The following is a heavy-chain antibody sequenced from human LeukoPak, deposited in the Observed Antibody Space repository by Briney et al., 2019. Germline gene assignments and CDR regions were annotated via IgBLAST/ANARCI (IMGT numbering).Heavy chain of an antibody. D-gene: IGHD3-3*01. Sequence: GGSLRLSCAGSGFTIMNSAMKWVRQAPGKGLEWVLAISGSGGSTYYADSVKGRFTISRDNSKNTLYLQMNSLRAEDAAVYYCAKGGTIFGVAPWYYMDLWGKGSTVTVSS. CDR1: GFTIMNSA. CDR2: ISGSGGST. J-gene: IGHJ6*03. CDR3: AKGGTIFGVAPWYYMDL. V-gene: IGHV3-23*01.